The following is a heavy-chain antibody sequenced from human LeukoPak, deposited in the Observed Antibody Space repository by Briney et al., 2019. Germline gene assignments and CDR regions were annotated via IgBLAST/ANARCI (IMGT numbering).Heavy chain of an antibody. V-gene: IGHV3-23*01. Sequence: GGSLRLSCAASGFTFSTYGMHWVRQAPGKGLEWVSAISGSGGSTYYADSVKGRFTISRDNSKNTLYLQMNSLRAEDTAVYYCAKLYGVVIPYFDYWGQGTLVTVSS. CDR1: GFTFSTYG. J-gene: IGHJ4*02. D-gene: IGHD3-3*01. CDR2: ISGSGGST. CDR3: AKLYGVVIPYFDY.